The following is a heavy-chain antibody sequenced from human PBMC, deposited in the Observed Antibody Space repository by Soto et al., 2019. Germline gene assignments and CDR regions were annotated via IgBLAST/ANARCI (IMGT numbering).Heavy chain of an antibody. V-gene: IGHV3-73*01. CDR3: TVRRGGSGYYKPPPDYYYYYGMDV. CDR1: GFTFSGSA. CDR2: IRSKANSYAT. D-gene: IGHD3-22*01. J-gene: IGHJ6*02. Sequence: HPGGSLRLSCAASGFTFSGSAMHWVRQASGKGLEWVGRIRSKANSYATAYAASVKGRFTISRDDSKNTAYLQMNSLKTEDTAVYYCTVRRGGSGYYKPPPDYYYYYGMDVWGQGTTVTVSS.